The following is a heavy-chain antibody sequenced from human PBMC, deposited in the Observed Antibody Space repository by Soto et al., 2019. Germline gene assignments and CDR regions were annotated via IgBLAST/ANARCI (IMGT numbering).Heavy chain of an antibody. J-gene: IGHJ4*02. V-gene: IGHV5-10-1*01. Sequence: GESLKISCKGSGYRFTSYWISWVRQMPGKGLEWMGRIDPSNSYTHYSPSFHGHVTISADNSISTAYLQWSNLRASDTAIYYCAFLDTSLDFDFWGPGTLVTVSS. D-gene: IGHD3-3*02. CDR3: AFLDTSLDFDF. CDR2: IDPSNSYT. CDR1: GYRFTSYW.